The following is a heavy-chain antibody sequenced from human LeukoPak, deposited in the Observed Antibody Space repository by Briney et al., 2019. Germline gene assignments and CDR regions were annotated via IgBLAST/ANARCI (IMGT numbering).Heavy chain of an antibody. Sequence: ASVKVSCKVSGYTLTELSMHWVRQAPGKGLEWMGGFDPEDGETIYAQKLQGRVNMTEDTSTDTAYMELSSLRSEDTAVYYCARTSHESVLYWSDPWGQGTLVNVSS. J-gene: IGHJ5*02. V-gene: IGHV1-24*01. CDR2: FDPEDGET. CDR3: ARTSHESVLYWSDP. CDR1: GYTLTELS. D-gene: IGHD3-16*01.